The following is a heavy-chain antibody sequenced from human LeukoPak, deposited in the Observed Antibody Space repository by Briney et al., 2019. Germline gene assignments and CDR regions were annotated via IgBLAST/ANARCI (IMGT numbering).Heavy chain of an antibody. CDR2: IYNTGST. CDR1: GGSIGSYNW. V-gene: IGHV4-4*02. D-gene: IGHD1-26*01. Sequence: ASETLSLTCAVSGGSIGSYNWWSWVRQPPGKGLEWIGEIYNTGSTNYNPSLESRVTISVDKSQNQFSLRLTSVTAADTAAYYCARDSGVGATHYFDQWGQGTPVSVSS. CDR3: ARDSGVGATHYFDQ. J-gene: IGHJ4*02.